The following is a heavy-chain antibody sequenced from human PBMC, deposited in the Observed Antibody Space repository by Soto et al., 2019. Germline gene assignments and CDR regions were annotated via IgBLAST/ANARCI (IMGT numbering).Heavy chain of an antibody. J-gene: IGHJ3*02. CDR1: RGSISTRRYY. V-gene: IGHV4-39*07. CDR3: ARERGGYAVKHAFDI. CDR2: RSYSGTT. Sequence: SETLSLTCTVSRGSISTRRYYWGWIRQPPGKGLEWIGSRSYSGTTFFNLSLKSRVTISMDTSKNQFSLKLSSVTAADTAVYYCARERGGYAVKHAFDIWGQGTMVTVSS. D-gene: IGHD1-26*01.